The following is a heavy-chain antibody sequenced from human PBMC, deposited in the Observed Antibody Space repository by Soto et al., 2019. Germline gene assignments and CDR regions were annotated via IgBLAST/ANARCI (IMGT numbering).Heavy chain of an antibody. V-gene: IGHV3-7*01. CDR2: IKPDGSEK. Sequence: TGGSLRLSCAASGFTFSSYWMSWVRQAPGKGLEWVANIKPDGSEKIYVDSVKGRFTISRDNAKNSLYLQMNSLRAEDTAVYYCANIGRSDRAFDIWGQGTMVT. CDR1: GFTFSSYW. J-gene: IGHJ3*02. D-gene: IGHD5-12*01. CDR3: ANIGRSDRAFDI.